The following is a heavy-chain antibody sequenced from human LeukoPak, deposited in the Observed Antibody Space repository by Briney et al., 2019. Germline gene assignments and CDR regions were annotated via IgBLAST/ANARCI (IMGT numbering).Heavy chain of an antibody. Sequence: ASVKVSCKASGYTFVDYYLQWVRQAPGQGLEWVGWINPNSGVTNYAQKFQGRVSMTSDTSISTVYMELSRLRSDDTAVYYCSREDYWGQGTLVTVSS. CDR2: INPNSGVT. CDR3: SREDY. CDR1: GYTFVDYY. V-gene: IGHV1-2*02. J-gene: IGHJ4*02.